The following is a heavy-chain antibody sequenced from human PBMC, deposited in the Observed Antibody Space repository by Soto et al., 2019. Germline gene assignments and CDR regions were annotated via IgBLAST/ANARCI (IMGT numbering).Heavy chain of an antibody. CDR3: VKDESFRGIAVAGSFDY. D-gene: IGHD6-19*01. CDR2: ISSHGGST. J-gene: IGHJ4*02. Sequence: GGSLRLSCSASGFTFSNYAMHWVRQAPGKGLEYVSAISSHGGSTYYADSVKGRFTISRDNSKNTLYLQMSSLRAEDTAVYYCVKDESFRGIAVAGSFDYWGQGTLVTVSS. V-gene: IGHV3-64D*08. CDR1: GFTFSNYA.